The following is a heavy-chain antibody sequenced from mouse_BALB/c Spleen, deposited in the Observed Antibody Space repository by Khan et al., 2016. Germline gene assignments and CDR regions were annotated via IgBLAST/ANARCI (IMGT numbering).Heavy chain of an antibody. CDR1: GYTFSSYF. Sequence: QVQLQQPGAELVSPGASVKLSCKTSGYTFSSYFIYWVKQRPGQGLEWIGEIKPSNGGTNFNENFKSKATLTVDKSSSTSYIQLTSLTSEDSAVYYCTRGLYYYGTSYVRYYAMDYWGQGTSVTVSS. D-gene: IGHD1-1*01. J-gene: IGHJ4*01. CDR3: TRGLYYYGTSYVRYYAMDY. CDR2: IKPSNGGT. V-gene: IGHV1S81*02.